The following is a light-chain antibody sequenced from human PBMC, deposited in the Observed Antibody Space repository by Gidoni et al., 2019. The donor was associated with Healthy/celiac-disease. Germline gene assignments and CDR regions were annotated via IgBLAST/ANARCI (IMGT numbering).Light chain of an antibody. CDR3: AAWDDSLSGPWV. J-gene: IGLJ3*02. CDR2: RNN. CDR1: RSNIGSNY. V-gene: IGLV1-47*01. Sequence: TPGQRVTISCSGSRSNIGSNYVYWYQQLPGTAPKLLIYRNNQRPSGVPDRFSGSKSGTSASLAISGLRSEDEADYYCAAWDDSLSGPWVFGGGTKLTVL.